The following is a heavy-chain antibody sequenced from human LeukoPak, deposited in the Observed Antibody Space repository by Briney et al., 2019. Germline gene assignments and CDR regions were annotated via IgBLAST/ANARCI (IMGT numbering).Heavy chain of an antibody. J-gene: IGHJ4*02. D-gene: IGHD2-21*02. V-gene: IGHV3-43D*03. Sequence: GGSLRLSCAASGFTFDEYGMHWVRQAPGKGLEWVSVISRDGDNTYYADSVKGRFTISRDNSKNSLYLQMNSLTTEDTALYYCVKDTEDCGRDCYSGYFDYWGQGTLVTVSS. CDR2: ISRDGDNT. CDR1: GFTFDEYG. CDR3: VKDTEDCGRDCYSGYFDY.